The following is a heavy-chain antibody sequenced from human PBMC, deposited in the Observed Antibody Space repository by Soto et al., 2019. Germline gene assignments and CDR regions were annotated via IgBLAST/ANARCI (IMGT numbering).Heavy chain of an antibody. Sequence: EEQLLQSGGGVVQSGGSLRLSCEASGFLFSSYAMNWVRQAPGKGLEWVSSISSHGDTTYYAESVRGRFTISRDNSKNTLFLQMNSRRAGDTAVYFCARDHYDFWSGFPPTIWFHPWGQGTLVTVSS. CDR1: GFLFSSYA. CDR3: ARDHYDFWSGFPPTIWFHP. J-gene: IGHJ5*02. D-gene: IGHD3-3*01. V-gene: IGHV3-23*01. CDR2: ISSHGDTT.